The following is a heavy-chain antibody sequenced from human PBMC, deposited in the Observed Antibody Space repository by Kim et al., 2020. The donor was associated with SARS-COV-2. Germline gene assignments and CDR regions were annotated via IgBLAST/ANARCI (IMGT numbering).Heavy chain of an antibody. D-gene: IGHD6-13*01. CDR3: ARGSDFGSSWGCDP. Sequence: ASVKVSCKASGYTFTDYYIHWVRQAPGQGLEWMGWINPNSGGTKHAQTFQGRVTMTRDTSISTAYMELSRLISDDTAGYYCARGSDFGSSWGCDPWGQGRLVTVSS. V-gene: IGHV1-2*02. CDR1: GYTFTDYY. CDR2: INPNSGGT. J-gene: IGHJ5*02.